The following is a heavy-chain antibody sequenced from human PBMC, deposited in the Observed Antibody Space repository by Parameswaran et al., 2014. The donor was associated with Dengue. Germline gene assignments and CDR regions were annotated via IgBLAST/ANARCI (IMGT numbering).Heavy chain of an antibody. Sequence: WVRQAPGQGLEWMGWINPNSGGTNYAQKFQGWVTMTRDTSISTAYMELSRLRSDDTAVYYCARGKASSGRGRDRVFFDYWGQGNPWVTVSS. J-gene: IGHJ4*02. CDR3: ARGKASSGRGRDRVFFDY. CDR2: INPNSGGT. V-gene: IGHV1-2*04. D-gene: IGHD6-19*01.